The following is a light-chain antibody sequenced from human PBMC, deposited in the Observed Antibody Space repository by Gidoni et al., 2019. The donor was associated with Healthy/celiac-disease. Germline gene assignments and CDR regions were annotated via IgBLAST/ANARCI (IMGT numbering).Light chain of an antibody. CDR2: AAS. CDR3: QQSYSTPPYS. CDR1: QSISSY. J-gene: IGKJ2*03. Sequence: DIQMTPSPSSLSASVGDRVTITCRASQSISSYLNWYQQKPGKAPKLLIYAASSLQSVVPSRFSGSGSGTDFTLTISSLQPEDFATYYCQQSYSTPPYSFGQXTKLEIK. V-gene: IGKV1-39*01.